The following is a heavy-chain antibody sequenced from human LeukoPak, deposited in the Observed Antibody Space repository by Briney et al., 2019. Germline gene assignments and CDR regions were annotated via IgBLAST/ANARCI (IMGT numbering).Heavy chain of an antibody. CDR1: GGAFSGYY. Sequence: SETLALTCAVYGGAFSGYYWSWIRQPPGKGLEWNGEINHSGSTNYNPSLKSRVTISVDTSKNQFSLKLSSVTAADTAVYYCARGLRSEAARRAFDIWGQGTMVTVSS. J-gene: IGHJ3*02. D-gene: IGHD6-6*01. CDR3: ARGLRSEAARRAFDI. CDR2: INHSGST. V-gene: IGHV4-34*01.